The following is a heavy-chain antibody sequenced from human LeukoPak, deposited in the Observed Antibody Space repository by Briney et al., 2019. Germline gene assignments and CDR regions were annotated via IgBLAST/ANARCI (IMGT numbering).Heavy chain of an antibody. CDR2: INHSGST. CDR1: GGSFSGYY. Sequence: SETLSLTCAVYGGSFSGYYWSWIRQPPGKGQEWIGEINHSGSTNYNPSLKSRVTISVDTSKNQFSLKLSSVTAADTAVYYCASTNGTTVVTPVYWGQGTLVTVSS. V-gene: IGHV4-34*01. J-gene: IGHJ4*02. CDR3: ASTNGTTVVTPVY. D-gene: IGHD4-23*01.